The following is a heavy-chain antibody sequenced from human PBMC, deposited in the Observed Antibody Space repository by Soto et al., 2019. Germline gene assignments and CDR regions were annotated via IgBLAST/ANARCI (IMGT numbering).Heavy chain of an antibody. CDR1: GGSISSYY. CDR3: ARGGDKWSGDYCTVDY. CDR2: IYSGGST. D-gene: IGHD2-21*02. V-gene: IGHV3-66*01. J-gene: IGHJ4*02. Sequence: ETLSLTCTVSGGSISSYYWSWIRQPLGKGLEWVSVIYSGGSTYYADSVKGRFTISRDNSKNTLYLQMNSLRAEDTAVYYCARGGDKWSGDYCTVDYWGQGTLVTVSS.